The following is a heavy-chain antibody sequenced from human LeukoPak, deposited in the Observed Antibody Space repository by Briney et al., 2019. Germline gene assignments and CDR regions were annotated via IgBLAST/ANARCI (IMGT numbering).Heavy chain of an antibody. CDR1: GGSISSSSYF. CDR3: ARQMNTVTADY. J-gene: IGHJ4*02. Sequence: PSGTLSLTCTVSGGSISSSSYFWGWIRQPPGKGLEWIGSIFYSGSTCYNPSLNSRVTISIDTSKNQFSLRLSSVTAADTAVYYCARQMNTVTADYWGQGTLVTVSS. V-gene: IGHV4-39*01. D-gene: IGHD4-17*01. CDR2: IFYSGST.